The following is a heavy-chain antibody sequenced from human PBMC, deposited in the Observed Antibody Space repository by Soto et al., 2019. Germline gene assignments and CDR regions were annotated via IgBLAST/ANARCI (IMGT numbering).Heavy chain of an antibody. D-gene: IGHD3-22*01. J-gene: IGHJ5*02. CDR2: IYYSGST. CDR1: GGSISSGGYY. Sequence: SETLSLTCTVSGGSISSGGYYWSWIRQHPGKGLEWIGYIYYSGSTYYNPSLKSRVTISVDTSKNQFSLKLSSVTAADTAVYYCARVVYYDSSGYCMFDPWGQGTLVTV. CDR3: ARVVYYDSSGYCMFDP. V-gene: IGHV4-31*03.